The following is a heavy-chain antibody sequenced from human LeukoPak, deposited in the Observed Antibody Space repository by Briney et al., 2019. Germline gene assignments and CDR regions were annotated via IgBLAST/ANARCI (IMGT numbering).Heavy chain of an antibody. D-gene: IGHD4-17*01. CDR1: GYTFTGYY. Sequence: ASVKVSCKASGYTFTGYYMHWVRQAPRQGLEWMGWINPNSGGTNYAQKFQGRVTMTRDTSISTAYMELSRLRSDDTAVYYCARVLRYGDLSAPFDYWGQGTLVTVSS. CDR3: ARVLRYGDLSAPFDY. CDR2: INPNSGGT. J-gene: IGHJ4*02. V-gene: IGHV1-2*02.